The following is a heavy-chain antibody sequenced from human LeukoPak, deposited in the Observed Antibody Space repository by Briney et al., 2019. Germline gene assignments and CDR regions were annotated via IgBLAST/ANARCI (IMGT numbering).Heavy chain of an antibody. CDR2: IRSKAYGGTT. D-gene: IGHD2-2*01. V-gene: IGHV3-49*04. CDR3: TRFRQSRYCSSTSCWGADY. CDR1: GFTFGDYA. Sequence: PGGSLRLSCTASGFTFGDYAMSWVRQAPGKGLEWVGFIRSKAYGGTTEYAASVKGRFTISRDDSKSIAYLQMNSLKTEDTAVYYCTRFRQSRYCSSTSCWGADYWGQGTLVTVSS. J-gene: IGHJ4*02.